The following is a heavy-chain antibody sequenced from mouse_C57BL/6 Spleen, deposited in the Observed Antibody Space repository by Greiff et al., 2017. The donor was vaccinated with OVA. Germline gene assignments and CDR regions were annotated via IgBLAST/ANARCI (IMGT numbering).Heavy chain of an antibody. CDR3: ARIGLLPYYFDY. V-gene: IGHV3-6*01. J-gene: IGHJ2*01. D-gene: IGHD2-10*01. CDR1: GYSITSGYY. Sequence: EVKLVESGPGLVKPSQSLSLTCSVTGYSITSGYYWNWIRQFPGNKLEWMGYISYDGSNNYNPSLKNRISITRDTSKNQFFLKLNSVTTEDTATYYCARIGLLPYYFDYWGQGTTLTVSS. CDR2: ISYDGSN.